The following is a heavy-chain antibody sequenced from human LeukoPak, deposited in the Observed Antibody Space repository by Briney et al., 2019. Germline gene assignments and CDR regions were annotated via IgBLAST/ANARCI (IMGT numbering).Heavy chain of an antibody. CDR1: GASVSSLH. CDR3: TKGYYEPFDS. D-gene: IGHD3-16*01. Sequence: SETLSLTCSVSGASVSSLHWNWIRQSPGKGLEWIGNFYSPGTTKYNPSLKSRVTLSLDTSKNQFSLRLTSVTAADTAVYFCTKGYYEPFDSWGQGILVTVSS. CDR2: FYSPGTT. J-gene: IGHJ4*02. V-gene: IGHV4-59*02.